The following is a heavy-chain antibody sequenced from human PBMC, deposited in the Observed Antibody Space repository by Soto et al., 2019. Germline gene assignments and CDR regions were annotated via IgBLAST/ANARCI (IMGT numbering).Heavy chain of an antibody. CDR1: VGSISSYY. Sequence: QVQLQESGPGLLKPSETLSLTCIISVGSISSYYWNWIRQSPGKGLEWIGYIYYGGTTSYNPSLKSRVTISEDTSKNEFYLQLTSVTAADTAVYYCARGGAFDFWGQGALVTVSA. J-gene: IGHJ4*02. CDR2: IYYGGTT. V-gene: IGHV4-59*01. CDR3: ARGGAFDF. D-gene: IGHD6-25*01.